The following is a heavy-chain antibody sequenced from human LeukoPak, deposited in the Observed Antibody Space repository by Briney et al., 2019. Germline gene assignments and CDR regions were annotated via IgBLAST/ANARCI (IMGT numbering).Heavy chain of an antibody. D-gene: IGHD5-12*01. J-gene: IGHJ4*02. CDR1: GFTFSSYW. Sequence: PGGSLRLSCAASGFTFSSYWMSWVRQAPGKGLEWVANIKKDGSETYYVDSVKGRFTISRDNAKNSLYLQMNSLRAEDTAMYYCARGRYSGTTYYFDYWGQGTLVTVSS. CDR2: IKKDGSET. V-gene: IGHV3-7*03. CDR3: ARGRYSGTTYYFDY.